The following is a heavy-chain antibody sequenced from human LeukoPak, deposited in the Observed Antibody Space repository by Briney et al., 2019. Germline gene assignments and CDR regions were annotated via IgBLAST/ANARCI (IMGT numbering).Heavy chain of an antibody. Sequence: AGGSLRPSCAASGFTFDDYAMHWVRQAPGKGLEWVSLISGDGGSTYYADSVKGRFTISRDNSKNSLYLQMNSLRTEDTALYYCAKDNGWLWRSYMDVWGKGTTVTVSS. D-gene: IGHD6-19*01. V-gene: IGHV3-43*02. CDR2: ISGDGGST. CDR3: AKDNGWLWRSYMDV. CDR1: GFTFDDYA. J-gene: IGHJ6*03.